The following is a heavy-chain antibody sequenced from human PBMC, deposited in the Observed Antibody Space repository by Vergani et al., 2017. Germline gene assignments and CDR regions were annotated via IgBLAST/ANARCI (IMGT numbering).Heavy chain of an antibody. CDR2: LSASDRRT. V-gene: IGHV3-23*01. J-gene: IGHJ6*03. D-gene: IGHD2-2*01. CDR1: GFTFIMHA. Sequence: EVQLLESGGDLVQPGGSLRLSCAASGFTFIMHAMSWVRQAPGKGLEWVSTLSASDRRTHYADSVKGRFTISRDNSKNTLYLQMNSLRAEDTAVYYCAKSPGYCSSTSCYPYYYYMDVWGKGTTVTVSS. CDR3: AKSPGYCSSTSCYPYYYYMDV.